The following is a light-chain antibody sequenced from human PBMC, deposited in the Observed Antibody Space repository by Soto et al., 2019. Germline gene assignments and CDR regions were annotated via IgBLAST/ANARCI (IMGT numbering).Light chain of an antibody. CDR3: QQYDSSRLT. Sequence: EIVLTQSPGTLSLSPGKRATLSCRTSQSVSSSYLARYQQKPGQAPRLLIYGASNRATDIPDRFSGSGSGTDFTLTISRLEPEDFAVYYCQQYDSSRLTFGGGTKVEIK. V-gene: IGKV3-20*01. J-gene: IGKJ4*01. CDR1: QSVSSSY. CDR2: GAS.